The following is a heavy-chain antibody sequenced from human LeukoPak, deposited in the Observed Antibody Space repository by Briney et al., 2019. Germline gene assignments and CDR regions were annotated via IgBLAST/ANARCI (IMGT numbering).Heavy chain of an antibody. Sequence: PGGSLRLSCAASGFTFSSYSMNWVRQAPGKGLEWVSSISSSSSYIYYADSVKGRFTISRDNAKNSLYLQINSLRAEDTAVYYCARGWGYCSSTSCALAYWGQGTLVTVSS. V-gene: IGHV3-21*01. D-gene: IGHD2-2*01. J-gene: IGHJ4*02. CDR3: ARGWGYCSSTSCALAY. CDR2: ISSSSSYI. CDR1: GFTFSSYS.